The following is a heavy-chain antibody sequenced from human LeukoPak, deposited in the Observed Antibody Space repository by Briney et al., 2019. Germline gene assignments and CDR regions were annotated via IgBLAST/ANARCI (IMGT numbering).Heavy chain of an antibody. D-gene: IGHD3-16*01. CDR3: TTKVPLGKGGEDYDD. CDR2: ISSDGNDK. J-gene: IGHJ4*02. V-gene: IGHV3-30*03. Sequence: GGSLRLSCAVSGVTFRSYGMHWVRQAPGKGLEWVALISSDGNDKLYGDSVRGRFTISRDDSKSTLYLQMNSLRAEDTAVYYCTTKVPLGKGGEDYDDGGQEPLVTVS. CDR1: GVTFRSYG.